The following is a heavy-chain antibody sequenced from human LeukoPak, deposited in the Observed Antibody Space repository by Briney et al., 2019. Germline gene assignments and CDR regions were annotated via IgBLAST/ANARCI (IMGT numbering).Heavy chain of an antibody. CDR1: GGSISSSSYY. J-gene: IGHJ3*02. CDR2: ISYSGST. Sequence: KSSETLSLTCTVSGGSISSSSYYWGWIRQPPGKGLEWIGSISYSGSTHYNPSLKSRVTISVDTSKNQFSLRLSSVTAADTAVYYCARVGADDAFDIWGQGTMVTVSS. CDR3: ARVGADDAFDI. D-gene: IGHD1-26*01. V-gene: IGHV4-39*07.